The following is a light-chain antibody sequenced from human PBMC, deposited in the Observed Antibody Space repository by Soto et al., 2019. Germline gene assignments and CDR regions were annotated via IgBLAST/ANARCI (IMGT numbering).Light chain of an antibody. CDR2: GAS. V-gene: IGKV3-15*01. Sequence: EIVMTQSPATLSVSPGERATLSRRASQSVSTNLTWYQQKPGQAPRLLIYGASTRATGIPARFSGSGSGTEFTLTITSLQYEDFAVYYCQQYNDWWTFGQGPKVEI. CDR1: QSVSTN. CDR3: QQYNDWWT. J-gene: IGKJ1*01.